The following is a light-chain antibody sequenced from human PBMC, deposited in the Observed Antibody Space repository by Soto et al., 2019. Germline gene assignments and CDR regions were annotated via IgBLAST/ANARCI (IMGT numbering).Light chain of an antibody. CDR2: DAS. CDR1: QGISSS. CDR3: QQFNIYPLT. V-gene: IGKV1-13*02. Sequence: AIQLTQSPSSLSASVGDRVTITCRASQGISSSLAWYQQKPGKAPNVLIYDASSLESGVPSRFSDSGSGTDFTLTISSLQPEDFATYYCQQFNIYPLTFGGGTKGEIK. J-gene: IGKJ4*01.